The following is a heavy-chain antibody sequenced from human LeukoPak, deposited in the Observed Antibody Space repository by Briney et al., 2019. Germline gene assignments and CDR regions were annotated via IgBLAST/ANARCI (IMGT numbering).Heavy chain of an antibody. Sequence: QPGRSLRLSCAASGFTFNNYVMHWVRQAPGKGLEWAALISYDGSNKYYADSVRGRFTISRDNSKNTLYLQMNSLRPEDTAVYYCAKDFEGFCGGDCYSMDFWGQGTLATVSS. CDR2: ISYDGSNK. D-gene: IGHD2-21*02. V-gene: IGHV3-30*18. J-gene: IGHJ4*02. CDR3: AKDFEGFCGGDCYSMDF. CDR1: GFTFNNYV.